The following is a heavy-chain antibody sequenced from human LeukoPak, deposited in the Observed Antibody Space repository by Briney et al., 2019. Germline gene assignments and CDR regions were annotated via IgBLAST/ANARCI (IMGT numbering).Heavy chain of an antibody. Sequence: SETLSLTCTVSGYAISSGGFSWNWIRQPPGKGLEWIGCIYDRGPASYNPSLKSRFIISVDRPKNQFFLNVTSLTAADTAVYYCARSRQASGLFSSWGQGTLVVVSS. V-gene: IGHV4-30-2*01. CDR2: IYDRGPA. D-gene: IGHD3-10*01. CDR3: ARSRQASGLFSS. J-gene: IGHJ5*02. CDR1: GYAISSGGFS.